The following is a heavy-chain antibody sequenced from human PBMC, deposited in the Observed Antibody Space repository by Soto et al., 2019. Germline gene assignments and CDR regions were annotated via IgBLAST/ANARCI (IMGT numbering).Heavy chain of an antibody. J-gene: IGHJ6*02. V-gene: IGHV2-5*01. Sequence: QITLKESGPTLVKPTQTLTLTCTFSGFSLSTSGVCVGLIRQPQGKALEWLALIYWNDDKRYSPSLKSRVTFTKDTSKSQVGLTITHMDPVDTATYCCAHMSPYYVCGMDFWGQATTVTVSS. CDR1: GFSLSTSGVC. CDR3: AHMSPYYVCGMDF. CDR2: IYWNDDK.